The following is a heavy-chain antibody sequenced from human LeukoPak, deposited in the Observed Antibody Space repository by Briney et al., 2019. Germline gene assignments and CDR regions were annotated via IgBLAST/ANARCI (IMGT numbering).Heavy chain of an antibody. CDR1: GYTFTGYY. CDR2: INPNSGGT. CDR3: ARDSSGQNWFDP. J-gene: IGHJ5*02. V-gene: IGHV1-2*02. Sequence: ASVKVSCKASGYTFTGYYIHWVRQAPGQGLEWMGWINPNSGGTNYAQKFQGRVTMTRDTSISTAYMELSRLRSDDTAVYYCARDSSGQNWFDPWGQGTLVTVSS. D-gene: IGHD6-19*01.